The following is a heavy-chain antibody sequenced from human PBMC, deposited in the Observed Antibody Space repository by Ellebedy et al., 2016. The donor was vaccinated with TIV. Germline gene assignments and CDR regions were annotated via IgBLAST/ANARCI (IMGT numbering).Heavy chain of an antibody. CDR1: GFIFSVSG. CDR2: IVSSGRET. CDR3: TSDGSGWSRDY. Sequence: GESLKISXAASGFIFSVSGMSWVRQAPGKGLEWVATIVSSGRETYYADPLKGRFTISRDNAMNLVYLQMNSLSVEDTAVYYCTSDGSGWSRDYWGQGTLVTVSS. V-gene: IGHV3-21*06. J-gene: IGHJ4*02. D-gene: IGHD6-19*01.